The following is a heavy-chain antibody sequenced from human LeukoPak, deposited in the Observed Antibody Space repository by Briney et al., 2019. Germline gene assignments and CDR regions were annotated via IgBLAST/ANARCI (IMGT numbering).Heavy chain of an antibody. J-gene: IGHJ4*02. CDR2: IYSGGST. V-gene: IGHV3-53*01. D-gene: IGHD6-13*01. Sequence: GGSLRLSCAASGFTVSSNYMSWVRQAPGKGLEWASVIYSGGSTYYADSVKGRFTISRDNSRNTLYLQMNSLRAEDTAVYYCARGYSSSWPLFDYWGQGTLVTVSS. CDR3: ARGYSSSWPLFDY. CDR1: GFTVSSNY.